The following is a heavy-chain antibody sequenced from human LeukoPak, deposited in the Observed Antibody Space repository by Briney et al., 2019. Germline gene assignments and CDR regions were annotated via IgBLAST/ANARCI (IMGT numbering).Heavy chain of an antibody. J-gene: IGHJ4*02. D-gene: IGHD3-22*01. CDR3: AKLGGVYYYDSSGYYKATDDY. V-gene: IGHV3-9*01. CDR1: GFTFDDYA. Sequence: GGSLRLSCAASGFTFDDYAMHWVRHAPGKGLEWVSGISWNSGSIGYADSVKGRFTISRDNAKNSLYLQMNSLRAEDTALYYCAKLGGVYYYDSSGYYKATDDYWGQGTLVTVSS. CDR2: ISWNSGSI.